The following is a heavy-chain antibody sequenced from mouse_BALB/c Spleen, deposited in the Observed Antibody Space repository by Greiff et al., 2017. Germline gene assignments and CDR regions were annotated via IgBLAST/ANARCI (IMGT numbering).Heavy chain of an antibody. Sequence: EVKLLESGPGLVKPSQSLSLTCTVTGYSITSDYAWNWIRQFPGNKLEWMGYISYSGSTSYNPSLKSRISITRDTSKNQFFLQLNSVTTEDTATYYCARWGLRDGDLDDWGQGTTLTVSS. CDR2: ISYSGST. V-gene: IGHV3-2*02. D-gene: IGHD2-2*01. CDR3: ARWGLRDGDLDD. J-gene: IGHJ2*01. CDR1: GYSITSDYA.